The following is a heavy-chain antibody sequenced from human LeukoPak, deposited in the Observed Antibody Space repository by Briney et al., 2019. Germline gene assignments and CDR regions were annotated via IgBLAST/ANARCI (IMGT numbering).Heavy chain of an antibody. CDR1: GYTLTELS. D-gene: IGHD3-10*01. CDR2: FDPEDGET. Sequence: ASVKVSCKVSGYTLTELSMHWVRQAPGKGLEWMGGFDPEDGETIYAQKFQGRVTMTEDTSTDTAYMELSSLRSEDTAVYYCATATWSIRGVPRGYFDYWGQGTLVTVSS. J-gene: IGHJ4*02. V-gene: IGHV1-24*01. CDR3: ATATWSIRGVPRGYFDY.